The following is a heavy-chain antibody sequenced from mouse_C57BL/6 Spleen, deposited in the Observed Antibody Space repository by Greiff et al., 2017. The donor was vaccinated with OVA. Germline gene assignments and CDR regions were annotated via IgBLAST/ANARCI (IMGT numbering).Heavy chain of an antibody. CDR3: AREGRTYGSSAFDY. D-gene: IGHD1-1*02. Sequence: VQLQQSGPELVKPGASVKISCTASGYSFTGYYMNWVQQSPEKSLEWIGEINPSTGGTTYNQKFKAKATLTVDKSSSTAYMQLKRLTSDDSAVYYWAREGRTYGSSAFDYWGQGTTLTVSS. CDR1: GYSFTGYY. CDR2: INPSTGGT. V-gene: IGHV1-42*01. J-gene: IGHJ2*01.